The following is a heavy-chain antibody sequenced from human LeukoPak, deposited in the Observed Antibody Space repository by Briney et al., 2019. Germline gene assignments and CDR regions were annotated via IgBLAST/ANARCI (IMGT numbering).Heavy chain of an antibody. Sequence: PGGSLRLSCAASGFTVSSNDMTWVRQTPGKGLEWVSTIYSGGNTYYADSVKGRFTISRDNSKNTLYLQMNSLRAEDTAVFYCARDRPGDGYSDYWGQGTLVTVSS. CDR3: ARDRPGDGYSDY. D-gene: IGHD3-10*01. CDR2: IYSGGNT. CDR1: GFTVSSND. J-gene: IGHJ4*02. V-gene: IGHV3-66*01.